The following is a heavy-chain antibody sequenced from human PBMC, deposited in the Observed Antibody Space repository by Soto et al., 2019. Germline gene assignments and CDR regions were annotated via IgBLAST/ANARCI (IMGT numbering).Heavy chain of an antibody. V-gene: IGHV1-69*13. J-gene: IGHJ4*02. D-gene: IGHD3-22*01. CDR3: AELYYYDSSGYFPVGY. Sequence: SVKGSCKASRGTFRSYAMSWVRQAPVQGLEWMGGIIPIFGTANYAQKFQGRVTITADESTSTAYMELSSLRSEDTAVYYCAELYYYDSSGYFPVGYWGQGTLVTVSS. CDR1: RGTFRSYA. CDR2: IIPIFGTA.